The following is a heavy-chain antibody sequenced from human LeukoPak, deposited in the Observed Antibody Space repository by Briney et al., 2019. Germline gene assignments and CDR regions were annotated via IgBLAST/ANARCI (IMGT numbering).Heavy chain of an antibody. CDR2: IIPILGIA. J-gene: IGHJ5*02. CDR1: GGTFSSYA. V-gene: IGHV1-69*04. Sequence: SVKVSCKASGGTFSSYAISWVRQAPGQGLEWMGRIIPILGIANYAQKFQGRVTITADKSTSTAYMELSSLRSEDTAVYYCARVDYDFWSGPRNWFNPWGQGTLVTVSS. D-gene: IGHD3-3*01. CDR3: ARVDYDFWSGPRNWFNP.